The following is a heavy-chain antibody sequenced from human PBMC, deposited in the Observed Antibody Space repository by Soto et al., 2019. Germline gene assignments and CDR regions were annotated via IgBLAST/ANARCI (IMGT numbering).Heavy chain of an antibody. CDR2: IYWDDDK. V-gene: IGHV2-5*02. D-gene: IGHD4-17*01. CDR3: AHSPTTVTILDFDY. CDR1: GFSLSTSGVG. J-gene: IGHJ4*02. Sequence: SGPTLVNPTQTLTLTCTFSGFSLSTSGVGVGWIRQPPGKALEWRARIYWDDDKRYSPSLRSRLTITKDTSKNQVVLTMTNMDPVDTATYYCAHSPTTVTILDFDYWGQGTLVTVSS.